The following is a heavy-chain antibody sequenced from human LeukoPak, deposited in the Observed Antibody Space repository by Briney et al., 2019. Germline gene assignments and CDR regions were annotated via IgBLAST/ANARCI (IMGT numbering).Heavy chain of an antibody. V-gene: IGHV1-2*02. CDR1: GYTFTDYY. CDR2: INPNSGGT. J-gene: IGHJ4*02. Sequence: ASVKVSCKASGYTFTDYYMHWVRQAPGQGLEWMGWINPNSGGTNYAQKFQGRVTMTRDTPISTAYMELSRPRSDDTAVYYCARLPTTIFFDYWGQGTLVTVSS. CDR3: ARLPTTIFFDY. D-gene: IGHD2-2*01.